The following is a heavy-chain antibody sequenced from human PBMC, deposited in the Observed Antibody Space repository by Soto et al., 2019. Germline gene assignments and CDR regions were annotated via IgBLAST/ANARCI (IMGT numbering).Heavy chain of an antibody. CDR2: ISAYNGNT. V-gene: IGHV1-18*01. Sequence: QVHLVQSGAEVKKPGASVRVSCKASGYTFITYDISWVRQAPGQGLEWMGWISAYNGNTNYAQKLQGRVTMTRDTSPSTAYMELRSLGYEVTAVYYFAILISSGITFDYWGQGTLVTVSS. CDR1: GYTFITYD. CDR3: AILISSGITFDY. D-gene: IGHD3-10*01. J-gene: IGHJ4*02.